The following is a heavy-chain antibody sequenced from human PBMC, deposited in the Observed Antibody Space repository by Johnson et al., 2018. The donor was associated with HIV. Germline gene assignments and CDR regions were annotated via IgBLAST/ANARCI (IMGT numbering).Heavy chain of an antibody. J-gene: IGHJ3*02. CDR1: GFTFSSYA. Sequence: VQLVESGGGLVQPGGSLRLSCAASGFTFSSYAMHWLRQAPGQGLEYVSAISSNGGSTYYANSVKGRFTISRDNSKNTLYLQMGSLRAEDMAVYYCARDQRWWLQSPGAFDIWGQGTMVTVSS. V-gene: IGHV3-64*01. D-gene: IGHD5-24*01. CDR3: ARDQRWWLQSPGAFDI. CDR2: ISSNGGST.